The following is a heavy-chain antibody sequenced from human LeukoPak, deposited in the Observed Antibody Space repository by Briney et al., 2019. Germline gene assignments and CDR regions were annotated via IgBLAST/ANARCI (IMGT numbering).Heavy chain of an antibody. V-gene: IGHV3-48*01. J-gene: IGHJ5*02. Sequence: GGSLRLSCAASGFTFTTYSMNWVRQAPGKGLEWVSYISYNGKTIYYADSVEGRFTISRDNSKNTLYLQMSSLRPEDTAVYYCVKDPGLVQTYPSPLRWFDPWGQGTMVTVSS. CDR3: VKDPGLVQTYPSPLRWFDP. D-gene: IGHD2-2*01. CDR1: GFTFTTYS. CDR2: ISYNGKTI.